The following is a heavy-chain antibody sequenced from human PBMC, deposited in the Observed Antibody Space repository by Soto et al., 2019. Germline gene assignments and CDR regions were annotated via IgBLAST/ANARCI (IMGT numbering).Heavy chain of an antibody. D-gene: IGHD1-26*01. CDR3: ARALSSYAAFDY. Sequence: QVQLVESGGGVVQPGRSLRLSCAASGFTFSSYGMHWVRQAPGKGLEWVAVIWYDGSNKYYADSVKGRFTISRDNSKNTLYLQMNSLRAEDTAEYYCARALSSYAAFDYWGQGTLVTVSS. J-gene: IGHJ4*02. V-gene: IGHV3-33*01. CDR2: IWYDGSNK. CDR1: GFTFSSYG.